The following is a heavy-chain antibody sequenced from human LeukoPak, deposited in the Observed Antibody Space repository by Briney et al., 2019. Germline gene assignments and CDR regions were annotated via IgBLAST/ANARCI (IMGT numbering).Heavy chain of an antibody. J-gene: IGHJ4*02. CDR3: AKGGKLYSSGWYYFDY. V-gene: IGHV3-9*01. D-gene: IGHD6-19*01. Sequence: PGGSLRRSCAASGFTFDDYAMHWVRHAPGKGLEWVSGISWNSGSIGYADSVKGRFTISRDNAKNSLYLQMNSLRAEDTALYYCAKGGKLYSSGWYYFDYWGQGTLVTVSS. CDR1: GFTFDDYA. CDR2: ISWNSGSI.